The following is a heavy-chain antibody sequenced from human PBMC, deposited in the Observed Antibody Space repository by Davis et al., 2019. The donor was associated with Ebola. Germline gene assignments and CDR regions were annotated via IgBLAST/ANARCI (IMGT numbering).Heavy chain of an antibody. CDR3: ARQGGGSGRLTSFDS. CDR2: IYPADSDT. Sequence: GESLKISCKGSGYSFTSYWIGWVRQMPGKGLEWMGLIYPADSDTRYSRSFQGQVTLSADKSIATAYLQWRSLKASDTAIYYCARQGGGSGRLTSFDSWGQGTLVTVSS. J-gene: IGHJ4*02. D-gene: IGHD1-26*01. CDR1: GYSFTSYW. V-gene: IGHV5-51*01.